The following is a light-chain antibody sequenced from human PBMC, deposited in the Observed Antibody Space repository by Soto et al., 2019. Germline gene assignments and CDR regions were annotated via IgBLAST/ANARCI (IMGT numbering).Light chain of an antibody. CDR3: SSYTSRSIVI. CDR1: SSDVGGYNH. Sequence: QSALAQPASVSGSPGQSITISCTGTSSDVGGYNHVSWYQHHPGKVPKLIIYDVGNRPSGVSNRFSGSKSGNTASLTISGLQAEDEADYYCSSYTSRSIVIVGGGTKLTVL. J-gene: IGLJ2*01. V-gene: IGLV2-14*03. CDR2: DVG.